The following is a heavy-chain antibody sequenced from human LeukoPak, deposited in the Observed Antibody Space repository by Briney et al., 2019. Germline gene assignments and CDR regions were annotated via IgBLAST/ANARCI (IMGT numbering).Heavy chain of an antibody. D-gene: IGHD6-19*01. CDR3: VSGSRGWFDDNWFDP. Sequence: GGSLRLSCAASGFTFSSYAMSWVRQAPGKGLEWVSSGSGGSTYHADSVKGRFTISRDNSKNTLYQQMNSLRDEDTAVYYCVSGSRGWFDDNWFDPWGQGTLVTVSS. CDR2: GSGGST. V-gene: IGHV3-23*01. CDR1: GFTFSSYA. J-gene: IGHJ5*02.